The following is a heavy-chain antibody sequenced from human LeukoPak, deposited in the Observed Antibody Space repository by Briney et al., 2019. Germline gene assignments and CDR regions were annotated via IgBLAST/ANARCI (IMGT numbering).Heavy chain of an antibody. Sequence: PSETLSLTCAVYGGSFSGYYWSWIRQPPGKGLEWIGSIYHSGSTYYNPSLKSRVTISVDTSKNQFSLKLSSVTAADTAVYYCARDNYYGSGSYSAQSYYYYYMDVWGKGTTVTVSS. CDR3: ARDNYYGSGSYSAQSYYYYYMDV. J-gene: IGHJ6*03. CDR1: GGSFSGYY. V-gene: IGHV4-34*01. CDR2: IYHSGST. D-gene: IGHD3-10*01.